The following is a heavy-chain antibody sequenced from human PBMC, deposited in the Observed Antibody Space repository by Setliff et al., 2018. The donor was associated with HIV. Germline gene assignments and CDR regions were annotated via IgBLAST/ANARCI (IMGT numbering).Heavy chain of an antibody. CDR3: ARVVAGS. CDR1: GFTFSRHG. V-gene: IGHV3-30*03. J-gene: IGHJ5*02. Sequence: GSLRLSCVASGFTFSRHGMHWVRQAPGKGLEWVAAISVDGINEIHYVDSVRGRFTISRDNAKNSLYLQTSSLRAEDTAVYYCARVVAGSWGQGTLVTVSS. D-gene: IGHD6-19*01. CDR2: ISVDGINEI.